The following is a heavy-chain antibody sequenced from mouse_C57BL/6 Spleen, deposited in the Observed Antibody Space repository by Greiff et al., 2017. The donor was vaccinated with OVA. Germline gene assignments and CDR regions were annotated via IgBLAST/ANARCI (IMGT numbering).Heavy chain of an antibody. J-gene: IGHJ4*01. D-gene: IGHD2-3*01. V-gene: IGHV2-2*01. CDR3: ARLDGYYGYAMDY. Sequence: VQLQESGPGLVQPSQSLSITCTVSGFSLTSYGVHWVRQSPGKGLEWLGVIWSGGSTDYNAAFISRLSISKDNSTSQVFFKMNSLQADDTAIYYCARLDGYYGYAMDYWGQGTSVTVSS. CDR2: IWSGGST. CDR1: GFSLTSYG.